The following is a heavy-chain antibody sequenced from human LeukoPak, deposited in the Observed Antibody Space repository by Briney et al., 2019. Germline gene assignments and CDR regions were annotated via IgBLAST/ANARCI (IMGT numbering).Heavy chain of an antibody. V-gene: IGHV3-21*05. J-gene: IGHJ6*02. CDR3: ARGEMATPPYYYYGMDV. Sequence: GTSLRLSGAASGLNFSRYAMHWIRQAPGKGLEWVSYISSSSSYTNYADSVKGRFTISRDNAKNSLYLQMNSLRAEDTAVYYCARGEMATPPYYYYGMDVWGQGTTVTVSS. D-gene: IGHD5-24*01. CDR1: GLNFSRYA. CDR2: ISSSSSYT.